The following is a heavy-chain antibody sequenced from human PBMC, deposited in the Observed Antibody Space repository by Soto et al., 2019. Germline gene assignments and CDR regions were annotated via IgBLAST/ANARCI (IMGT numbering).Heavy chain of an antibody. D-gene: IGHD1-26*01. CDR2: IKSRSDGGTR. V-gene: IGHV3-15*01. J-gene: IGHJ4*02. Sequence: GGSLRLSCAASGFIFSNAWMIWVRQAPGKGLEWVGRIKSRSDGGTRDYAASVKGRVTISRDDSRNMLYLEMNNLKSEDSGVYYCTTWIVTPDYWGQGTRVTVSS. CDR3: TTWIVTPDY. CDR1: GFIFSNAW.